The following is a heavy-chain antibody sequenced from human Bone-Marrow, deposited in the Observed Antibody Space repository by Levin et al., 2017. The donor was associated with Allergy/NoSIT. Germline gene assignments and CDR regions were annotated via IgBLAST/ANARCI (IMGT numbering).Heavy chain of an antibody. CDR2: LAYDGHYK. Sequence: GGSLRLSCVASGFAFTDTLMHWVRQAPGKGPEWVALLAYDGHYKEHADSVKGRFTISRDNSKNTLFLQMLSLRPDDTAIYYCAKDGPGDPHNFDYWGQGAQVTVSS. CDR3: AKDGPGDPHNFDY. D-gene: IGHD3-10*01. V-gene: IGHV3-30*18. J-gene: IGHJ4*02. CDR1: GFAFTDTL.